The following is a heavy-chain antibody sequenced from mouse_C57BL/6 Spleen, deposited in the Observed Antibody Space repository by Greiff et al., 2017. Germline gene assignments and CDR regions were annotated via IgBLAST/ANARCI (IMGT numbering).Heavy chain of an antibody. D-gene: IGHD4-1*01. J-gene: IGHJ2*01. Sequence: VQLQQSGAELVKPGASVKISCKASGYAFSSYWMNWVKQRPGKGLEWIGQIYPGDGDTNYNGKFKGKATLTADKSSSTAYMQLSSLTSEDSAVYFCARGGNWDGNFDYGGQGTTLTVSS. V-gene: IGHV1-80*01. CDR3: ARGGNWDGNFDY. CDR1: GYAFSSYW. CDR2: IYPGDGDT.